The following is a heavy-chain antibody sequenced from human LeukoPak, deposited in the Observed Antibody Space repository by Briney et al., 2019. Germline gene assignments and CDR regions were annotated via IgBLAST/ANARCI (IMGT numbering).Heavy chain of an antibody. CDR3: AKIRAPAYDF. J-gene: IGHJ3*01. V-gene: IGHV3-23*01. CDR1: GFTVSSNY. Sequence: GGSLRLSCAASGFTVSSNYMSWVRQAPGKGLEWVSAISGSGSGDSTYYADSVKGRFTISRDNSKNTLYLQMNSLRAEDTAVYYCAKIRAPAYDFWGQGTMVTVSS. CDR2: ISGSGSGDST. D-gene: IGHD3-3*02.